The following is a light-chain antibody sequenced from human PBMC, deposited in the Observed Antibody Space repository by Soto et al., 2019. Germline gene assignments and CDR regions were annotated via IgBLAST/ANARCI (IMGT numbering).Light chain of an antibody. CDR2: GDS. J-gene: IGKJ1*01. Sequence: EIVLTQSPGTLSLSPGERATLSCRASQSVSNTYLAWYQQTPGQPPSLLIYGDSNRATGTPDRFSGSGSGTDFPLTISRLEPEDFAVYYCQQYGSSGTVGQGTQVDIK. CDR3: QQYGSSGT. CDR1: QSVSNTY. V-gene: IGKV3-20*01.